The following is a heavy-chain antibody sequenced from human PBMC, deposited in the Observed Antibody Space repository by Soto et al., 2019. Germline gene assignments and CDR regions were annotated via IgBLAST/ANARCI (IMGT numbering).Heavy chain of an antibody. CDR3: SPDSSGGELDC. D-gene: IGHD6-19*01. CDR2: IDYSGVNT. Sequence: EVQVLESGGGLVQPGGSLRLSCAASGFSFSHYAMNWVRQAPGKGLEWVSSIDYSGVNTRYAYSVKGRFTTSRDNSKHSLFLQMNSLRGDDTAVYYCSPDSSGGELDCWAQGTLVTLSS. CDR1: GFSFSHYA. J-gene: IGHJ4*02. V-gene: IGHV3-23*01.